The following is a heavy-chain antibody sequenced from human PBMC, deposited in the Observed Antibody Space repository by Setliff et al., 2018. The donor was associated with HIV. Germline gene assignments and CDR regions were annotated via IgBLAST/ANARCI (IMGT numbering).Heavy chain of an antibody. CDR1: GFTFSNYA. J-gene: IGHJ4*03. CDR3: AKDPPTLQWAFDY. D-gene: IGHD2-8*01. Sequence: PGGSLRLSCAASGFTFSNYAMAWVRQAPGKRLDLVAVISGSGGSTWYTDSVKGRFTISRDNSKNTLYLQMNSLRAEDTAVYYCAKDPPTLQWAFDYWGKGTKVTVSS. CDR2: ISGSGGST. V-gene: IGHV3-23*01.